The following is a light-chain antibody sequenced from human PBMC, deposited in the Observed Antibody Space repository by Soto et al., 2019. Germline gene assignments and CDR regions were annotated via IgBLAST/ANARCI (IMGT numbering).Light chain of an antibody. V-gene: IGKV3-15*01. CDR2: GAS. CDR1: QSVSSN. Sequence: EIVMTQSPATLSVSPGERATLSCRASQSVSSNLAWYQQKPGQAPRLLIYGASTRATGIPARFSGSGSGTEFNLTTSSRQSEDFAVYYCQQYNNWPPWTVGQGTKVEIK. CDR3: QQYNNWPPWT. J-gene: IGKJ1*01.